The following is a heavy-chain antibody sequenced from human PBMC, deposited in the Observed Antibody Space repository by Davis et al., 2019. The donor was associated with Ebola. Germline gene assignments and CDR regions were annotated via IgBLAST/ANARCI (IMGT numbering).Heavy chain of an antibody. V-gene: IGHV1-18*01. D-gene: IGHD2-8*01. CDR2: ISPFSGNT. Sequence: AASVKVSCKASGYSFTNYTLHWMRQAPGQRPEWMGWISPFSGNTLYAQNLQDRGTMTRDTSTTTVYMELRSLRPDDTAVYYCAKRRDNGGNYFDHWGQGTLVTVAS. CDR3: AKRRDNGGNYFDH. J-gene: IGHJ4*02. CDR1: GYSFTNYT.